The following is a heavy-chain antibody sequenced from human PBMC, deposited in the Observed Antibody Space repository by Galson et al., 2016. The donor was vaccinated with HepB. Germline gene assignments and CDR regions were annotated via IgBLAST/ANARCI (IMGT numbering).Heavy chain of an antibody. Sequence: SETLSLTCTVSSGAISIYYWTWIRQSPGKGLEWIGYVFHDGSTDYNPPLNGRVTMSLDTSRNQFSLRLNSVTAADTAVYYCTKVRDGGMFDRWGQGILVTVSS. D-gene: IGHD5-24*01. V-gene: IGHV4-59*01. J-gene: IGHJ5*02. CDR3: TKVRDGGMFDR. CDR1: SGAISIYY. CDR2: VFHDGST.